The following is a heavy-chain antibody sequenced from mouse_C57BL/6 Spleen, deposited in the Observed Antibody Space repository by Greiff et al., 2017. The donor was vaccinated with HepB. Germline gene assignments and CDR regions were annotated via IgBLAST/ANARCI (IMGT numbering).Heavy chain of an antibody. J-gene: IGHJ2*01. Sequence: QVQLQQSGAELVRPGTSVKLSCKASGYTFTSYWMHWVKQRPGQGLEWIGVIDPSDSYTNYNQKFKGKATLTVDTSSSTAYMQLSSLTSEDSAVYYCARRGYYGSSPFFDYWGQGTTLTVSS. CDR1: GYTFTSYW. D-gene: IGHD1-1*01. CDR3: ARRGYYGSSPFFDY. V-gene: IGHV1-59*01. CDR2: IDPSDSYT.